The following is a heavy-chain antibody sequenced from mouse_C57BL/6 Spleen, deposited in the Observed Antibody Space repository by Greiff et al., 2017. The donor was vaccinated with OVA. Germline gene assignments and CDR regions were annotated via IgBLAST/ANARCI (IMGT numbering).Heavy chain of an antibody. Sequence: EVKLMESEGCLVQPGSSIILSCTSSGFTFSDYYMAWLRQVPEKGLEWVANINYDGSSTYYLDSLKSRFIISRDNAKNILYLQMSSMKSEDTATYYCARDNYGFDYWGKGTTLTVSS. V-gene: IGHV5-16*01. CDR2: INYDGSST. CDR3: ARDNYGFDY. CDR1: GFTFSDYY. J-gene: IGHJ2*01. D-gene: IGHD1-1*02.